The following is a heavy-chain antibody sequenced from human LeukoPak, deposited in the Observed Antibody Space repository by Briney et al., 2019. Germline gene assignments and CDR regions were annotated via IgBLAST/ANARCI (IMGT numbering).Heavy chain of an antibody. Sequence: GGSLRLSCAASGFTFRDYTMNWVRQAPGKGLEWVSYISSSSSTIYYADSVKGRFTISRDNAKNSLYLQMNSLRAEDTAVYYCARDPLRLELRGYYYYYGMDVWGQGTTVTVSS. V-gene: IGHV3-48*01. J-gene: IGHJ6*02. CDR3: ARDPLRLELRGYYYYYGMDV. CDR2: ISSSSSTI. D-gene: IGHD1-7*01. CDR1: GFTFRDYT.